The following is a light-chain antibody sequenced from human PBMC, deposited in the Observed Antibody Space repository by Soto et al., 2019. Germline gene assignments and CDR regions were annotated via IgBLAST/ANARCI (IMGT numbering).Light chain of an antibody. J-gene: IGLJ3*02. V-gene: IGLV1-44*01. Sequence: QSVLTQPPSASGTPGQRVTISCSGISSNIGSNTVNWYQQLPGTAPKLLIYSNNQRPSGVPDRFSGSKSGTSASLAISGLQSEDEADYYCEEWDDSLNGPVFGGGTKLTVL. CDR3: EEWDDSLNGPV. CDR2: SNN. CDR1: SSNIGSNT.